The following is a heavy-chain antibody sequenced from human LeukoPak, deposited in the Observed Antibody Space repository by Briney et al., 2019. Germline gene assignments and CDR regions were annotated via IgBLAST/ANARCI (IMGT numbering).Heavy chain of an antibody. CDR2: IKQDGSEK. Sequence: GGSLRLSCAASGFTFSSYWMSWVRQAPGKGLEWVANIKQDGSEKYYVDSVKGRFTISRDNAKNSLYLQMNSLRAEDTAVYYCARTSGYYYYYMAVWGKGTTVTISS. V-gene: IGHV3-7*01. J-gene: IGHJ6*03. D-gene: IGHD6-25*01. CDR1: GFTFSSYW. CDR3: ARTSGYYYYYMAV.